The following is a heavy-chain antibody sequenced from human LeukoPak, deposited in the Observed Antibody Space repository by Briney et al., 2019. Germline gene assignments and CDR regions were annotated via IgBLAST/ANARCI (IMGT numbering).Heavy chain of an antibody. CDR1: GFTLSSHA. CDR3: GRYDYNRYVAY. CDR2: ISATGGST. D-gene: IGHD5-24*01. Sequence: GGSLRLPCAASGFTLSSHAMIWVRQAPGKGLEWVSPISATGGSTYYADSVKGRFTISRDNSKNTLYLQMNSLRADDTAVYYCGRYDYNRYVAYWGQGTLGAVSA. V-gene: IGHV3-23*01. J-gene: IGHJ4*02.